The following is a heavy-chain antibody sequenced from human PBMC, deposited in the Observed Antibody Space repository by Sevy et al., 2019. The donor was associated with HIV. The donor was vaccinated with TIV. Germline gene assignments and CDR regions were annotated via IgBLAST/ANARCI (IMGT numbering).Heavy chain of an antibody. D-gene: IGHD5-18*01. J-gene: IGHJ4*02. Sequence: ASVKVSCKASGGTFSSYAISWVRQAPGQGLEWMGGIIPIFGTANYAQKFQGRVTITADESTSTAYMELSSLRSEDTAVYYCARRGYSYGHLFDYWGQGTLVTVSS. CDR1: GGTFSSYA. CDR2: IIPIFGTA. CDR3: ARRGYSYGHLFDY. V-gene: IGHV1-69*13.